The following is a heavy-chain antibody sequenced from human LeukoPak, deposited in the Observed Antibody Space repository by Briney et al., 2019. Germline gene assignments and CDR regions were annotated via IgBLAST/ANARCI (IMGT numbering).Heavy chain of an antibody. CDR3: ARVTSSGWYWFDP. Sequence: ASVKVSCKASGYTFTGYYMHWVRQAPGQGLEWMGWINPNSGGTNYAQKFQGRVTMTRDTSISTAYMELSRLRSDDTAVYYCARVTSSGWYWFDPWGQGALVTVSS. CDR2: INPNSGGT. CDR1: GYTFTGYY. J-gene: IGHJ5*02. V-gene: IGHV1-2*02. D-gene: IGHD6-19*01.